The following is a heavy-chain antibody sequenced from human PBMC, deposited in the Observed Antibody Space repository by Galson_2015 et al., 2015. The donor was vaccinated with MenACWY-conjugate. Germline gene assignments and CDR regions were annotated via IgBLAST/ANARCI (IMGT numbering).Heavy chain of an antibody. Sequence: CAISGDSVSSHSAAWNWIRQSPSRGLEWLGRTYYRSQWHYDYAVSVKGRMTINPDTSKNEISLQLHSVTPEDTAVYYCASEGSSRYHSDYFCCASWGQGTLVTVSS. V-gene: IGHV6-1*01. CDR1: GDSVSSHSAA. CDR3: ASEGSSRYHSDYFCCAS. CDR2: TYYRSQWHY. J-gene: IGHJ5*02. D-gene: IGHD3-22*01.